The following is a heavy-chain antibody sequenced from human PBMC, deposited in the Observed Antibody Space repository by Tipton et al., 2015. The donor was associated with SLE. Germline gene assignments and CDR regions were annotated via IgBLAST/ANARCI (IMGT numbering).Heavy chain of an antibody. CDR2: IYYSGGT. Sequence: TLSLTCTVSGGSISSSSYYWGWIRQPPGKGLEWIGSIYYSGGTYYNYKSSLKSRVTISVDTSKNQFSLKLSTVTAADTAVYYCARRAEWLDLDAFDIWGQGTMVTVSS. J-gene: IGHJ3*02. CDR1: GGSISSSSYY. CDR3: ARRAEWLDLDAFDI. D-gene: IGHD6-19*01. V-gene: IGHV4-39*01.